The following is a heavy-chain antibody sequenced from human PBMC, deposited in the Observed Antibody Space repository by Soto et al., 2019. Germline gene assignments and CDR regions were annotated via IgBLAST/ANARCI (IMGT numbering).Heavy chain of an antibody. CDR1: GFTFHDYA. V-gene: IGHV3-9*01. D-gene: IGHD6-19*01. CDR2: ITWNSGSI. Sequence: EVQLVESGGGLVQPGRSLKLSCAASGFTFHDYAMHWVRQGQGKGLEWVSGITWNSGSIDYADSVKGRVTISRDNAKNSLYLQMNSLRPEDTALYYCAKDIREYSSGWTYFDYWGHGTLVTVSS. CDR3: AKDIREYSSGWTYFDY. J-gene: IGHJ4*01.